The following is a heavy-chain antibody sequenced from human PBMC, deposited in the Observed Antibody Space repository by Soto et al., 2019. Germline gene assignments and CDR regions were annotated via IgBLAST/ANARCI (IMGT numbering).Heavy chain of an antibody. Sequence: PSETLSLTGTVSGGSVSTNRYYWGWIRQPPGKGLEWIGVIHYSGSTYYNPSLKSRVTISADTTKNQFSLKLNSVTAADTAVYYCAGTAAGTKYWGQGTLVTVS. D-gene: IGHD6-13*01. CDR2: IHYSGST. CDR1: GGSVSTNRYY. CDR3: AGTAAGTKY. J-gene: IGHJ4*02. V-gene: IGHV4-39*01.